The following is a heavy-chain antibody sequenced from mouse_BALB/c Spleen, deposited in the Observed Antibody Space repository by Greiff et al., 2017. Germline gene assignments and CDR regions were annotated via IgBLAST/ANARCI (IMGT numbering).Heavy chain of an antibody. CDR2: ILPGSGST. CDR3: ASGITTNY. Sequence: QVQLQQSGAELMKPGASVKISCKATGYTFSSYWIEWVKQRPGHGLEWIGEILPGSGSTNYNEKFKGKATFTADTSSNTAYIQLSSLTSEDSAVYYCASGITTNYWGQGTTLTVSS. V-gene: IGHV1-9*01. J-gene: IGHJ2*01. D-gene: IGHD1-1*01. CDR1: GYTFSSYW.